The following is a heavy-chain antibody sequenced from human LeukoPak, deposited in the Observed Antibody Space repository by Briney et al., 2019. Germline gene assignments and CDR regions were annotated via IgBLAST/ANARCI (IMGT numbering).Heavy chain of an antibody. J-gene: IGHJ4*02. Sequence: GGSLRLSCAGFGFTFRSYEMNWVRQAPGKGLEWISYISSTGSAIHYADSVRGRFTISRDNAKNSLYLQMNSLRAEDTAVYYCPRVFSYYTYSFDYWGQGTLVTVSS. V-gene: IGHV3-48*03. CDR2: ISSTGSAI. CDR3: PRVFSYYTYSFDY. D-gene: IGHD3-22*01. CDR1: GFTFRSYE.